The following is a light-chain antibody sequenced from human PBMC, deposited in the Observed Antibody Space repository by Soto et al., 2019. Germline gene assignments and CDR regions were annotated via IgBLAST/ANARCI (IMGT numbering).Light chain of an antibody. Sequence: EIVMTQSPATLSVSPGERATLSCRASQSVSSDLAWYHQKPGQAPRLLIYGASTRATGIPARFSGSGSGTEFTLTINSLQSEDFAVYYCHHYGRSPGTFGQVTKVEIK. J-gene: IGKJ1*01. CDR1: QSVSSD. CDR3: HHYGRSPGT. V-gene: IGKV3-15*01. CDR2: GAS.